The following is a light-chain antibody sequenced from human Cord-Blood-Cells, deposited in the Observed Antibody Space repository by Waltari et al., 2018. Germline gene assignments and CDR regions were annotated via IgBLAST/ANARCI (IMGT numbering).Light chain of an antibody. CDR3: NSRDSSGNHWV. CDR2: GKN. Sequence: SSELTQDPAVSVALGPTVRITCQGDSLRSYYASWYQQKPGQAPVLVTYGKNNRPSGIPDRFSGSRSGNTASLTITGAQAEDEADYYCNSRDSSGNHWVFGGGTKLTVL. V-gene: IGLV3-19*01. CDR1: SLRSYY. J-gene: IGLJ3*02.